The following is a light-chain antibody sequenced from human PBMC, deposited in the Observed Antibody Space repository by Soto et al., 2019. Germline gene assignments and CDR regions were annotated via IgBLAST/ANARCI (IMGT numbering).Light chain of an antibody. V-gene: IGKV1-12*01. CDR3: QQAASFPIT. CDR1: QGIKNW. CDR2: TGS. Sequence: IQMTQSPSSLPASVGSRGTFTGRASQGIKNWLAWYQQKPGKAPNLLIYTGSSLQSGVPSRFSGSGSGTDFTLTINILQPEDFATYYCQQAASFPITFGQGTVLEIK. J-gene: IGKJ5*01.